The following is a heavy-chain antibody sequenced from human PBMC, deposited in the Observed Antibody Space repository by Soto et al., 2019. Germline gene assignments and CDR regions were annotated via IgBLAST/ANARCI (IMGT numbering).Heavy chain of an antibody. V-gene: IGHV4-30-4*01. CDR2: IYYSGST. CDR3: ARRHSSPSFDY. J-gene: IGHJ4*02. Sequence: QVQLQESGPGLVKPSQTLSLTCTVSGGSISSGDYYWSWIRQPPGKGLEWIGSIYYSGSTYYNPSLPRRVTTSVDPSKNQFSLKLNSVTAADTAVHYFARRHSSPSFDYWGQGTLVTVSS. CDR1: GGSISSGDYY. D-gene: IGHD6-13*01.